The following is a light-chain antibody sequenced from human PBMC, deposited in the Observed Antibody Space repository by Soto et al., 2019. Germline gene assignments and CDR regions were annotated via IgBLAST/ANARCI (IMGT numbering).Light chain of an antibody. Sequence: QSALTQPASVSGSPGQSITISCTGTSSDVGGYNYVSWYQQHPGKAPKLMIYDVSNRPSGVSNRFSGSESGNTASLTISGLKAEDEADYYCSSYTSGTTLVFGGGTKLTVL. CDR3: SSYTSGTTLV. CDR1: SSDVGGYNY. V-gene: IGLV2-14*03. CDR2: DVS. J-gene: IGLJ2*01.